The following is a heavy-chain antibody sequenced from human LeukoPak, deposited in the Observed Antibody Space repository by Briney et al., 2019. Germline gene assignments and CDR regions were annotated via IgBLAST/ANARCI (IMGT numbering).Heavy chain of an antibody. CDR3: AREVVPAAIDY. Sequence: IRQPPXKGLEWIGEINHSGSTNYNPSLKSRVTISVDTSKNQFSLKLSSVTAADTAVYYCAREVVPAAIDYWGQGTLVTVSS. CDR2: INHSGST. D-gene: IGHD2-2*01. V-gene: IGHV4-34*01. J-gene: IGHJ4*02.